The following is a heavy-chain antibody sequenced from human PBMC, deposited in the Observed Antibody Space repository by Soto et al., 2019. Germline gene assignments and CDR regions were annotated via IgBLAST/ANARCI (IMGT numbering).Heavy chain of an antibody. CDR2: LSSGLTT. V-gene: IGHV4-39*01. D-gene: IGHD4-4*01. Sequence: QRQLRESGPGLVKPSETLSLTCSVSDGSISTRDYYWGWIRQPPGKGLEWIASLSSGLTTYYSPSISSLVTVREDTSKNLFRLRLTSVAAADTAVYYSVRLFARYSYYECFWSFDLWGRGTLVTVSS. J-gene: IGHJ2*01. CDR3: VRLFARYSYYECFWSFDL. CDR1: DGSISTRDYY.